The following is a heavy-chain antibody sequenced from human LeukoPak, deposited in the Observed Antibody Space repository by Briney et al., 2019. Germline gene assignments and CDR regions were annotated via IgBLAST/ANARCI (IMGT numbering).Heavy chain of an antibody. Sequence: ASVKVSCKASGYTFTSYGISWVRQAPGQGLEWMGWISAYNGNTNYAQKLQGRVTMTTDTSTSTAYMELRSLRSDDTAVYYCARDPRIAAAGRIYWYFDLWGRGTLVTVSS. CDR3: ARDPRIAAAGRIYWYFDL. D-gene: IGHD6-13*01. CDR2: ISAYNGNT. CDR1: GYTFTSYG. V-gene: IGHV1-18*01. J-gene: IGHJ2*01.